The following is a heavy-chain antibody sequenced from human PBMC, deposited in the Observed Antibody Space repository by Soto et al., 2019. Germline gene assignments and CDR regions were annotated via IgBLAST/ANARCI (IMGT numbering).Heavy chain of an antibody. D-gene: IGHD5-12*01. V-gene: IGHV3-30-3*01. J-gene: IGHJ6*02. CDR1: GFTFSSYA. CDR2: ISYDGSNK. Sequence: QVQLVESGGGVVQPGRSLRLSCAASGFTFSSYAMHWVRQAPGKGLEWVAVISYDGSNKYYADSVKGRFTISRDNSKNTLYLQMNSLRAEDKAVYYCARDLGYSGYENYYYYGMDVWCQGPTVTVSS. CDR3: ARDLGYSGYENYYYYGMDV.